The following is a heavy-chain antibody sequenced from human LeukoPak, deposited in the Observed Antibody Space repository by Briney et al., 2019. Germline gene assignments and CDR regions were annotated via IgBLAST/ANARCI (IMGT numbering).Heavy chain of an antibody. J-gene: IGHJ4*02. CDR1: GFTFSSYA. V-gene: IGHV3-23*01. Sequence: GESLKISCAASGFTFSSYAMSWVRQAPGKGLEWVSGISGSGGSTYYADSVKGRFTISRDNSKNTLYLQMNSLRAEDTAVYYCAKVRRYYDSAGYWGQGTLVTVSS. CDR2: ISGSGGST. D-gene: IGHD3-22*01. CDR3: AKVRRYYDSAGY.